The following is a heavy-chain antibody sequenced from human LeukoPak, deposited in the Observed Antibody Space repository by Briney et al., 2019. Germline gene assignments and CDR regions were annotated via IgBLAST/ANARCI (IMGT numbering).Heavy chain of an antibody. D-gene: IGHD3-22*01. CDR1: GYSFTGYY. V-gene: IGHV1-2*02. J-gene: IGHJ4*02. Sequence: ASVKVSCKASGYSFTGYYMHWVRQAPGQGLEWMGWINPNSGDTNFAQNFQGRVTMTRDTSISTVYMELSSLRSEDTAVYYCARDPLTTRYYYDSSGTDYWGQGTLATVSS. CDR3: ARDPLTTRYYYDSSGTDY. CDR2: INPNSGDT.